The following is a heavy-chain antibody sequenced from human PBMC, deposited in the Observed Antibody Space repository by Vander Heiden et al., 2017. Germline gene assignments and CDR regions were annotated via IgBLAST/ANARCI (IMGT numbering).Heavy chain of an antibody. J-gene: IGHJ3*02. V-gene: IGHV2-26*01. CDR1: GFSLSNARMG. D-gene: IGHD3-3*01. CDR3: ARMTRRPWSGPFDI. CDR2: IFSNDEK. Sequence: QVTLKESGPVLVKPTETLTLTCTVSGFSLSNARMGVSWIRQPPGKALEWLAHIFSNDEKSYSTSLKSRLTISKDTSKSQVVLTMTNMDTVDTATYYCARMTRRPWSGPFDIWGQGTMVTVSS.